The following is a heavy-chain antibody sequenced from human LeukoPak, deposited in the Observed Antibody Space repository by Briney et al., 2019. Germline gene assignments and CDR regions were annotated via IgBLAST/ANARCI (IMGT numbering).Heavy chain of an antibody. CDR2: ISGSGGST. Sequence: GGSLRLSCAASGFTFSSYGMSWVRQAPGKGLEWVSAISGSGGSTYYADSVKGRFTISRDNSKNTLYLQMNSLRAEDTAIYYCAKDLAYGDYFDYWGQGTLVTVSS. V-gene: IGHV3-23*01. D-gene: IGHD4-17*01. J-gene: IGHJ4*02. CDR3: AKDLAYGDYFDY. CDR1: GFTFSSYG.